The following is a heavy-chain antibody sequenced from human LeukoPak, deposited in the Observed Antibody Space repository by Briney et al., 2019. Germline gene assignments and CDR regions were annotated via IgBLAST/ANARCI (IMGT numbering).Heavy chain of an antibody. CDR2: TYYRSKWYN. D-gene: IGHD3-10*01. J-gene: IGHJ4*02. CDR3: ARDHYGSGSYYPNLFGY. Sequence: SQTLSLTCAISGDSVSSNSAAWNWIRQSPSRGLEWLGRTYYRSKWYNDYAVSVKSRITINPDTSKNQFSLQLNSVTPEDTAVYYCARDHYGSGSYYPNLFGYWGQGTLVTVSS. V-gene: IGHV6-1*01. CDR1: GDSVSSNSAA.